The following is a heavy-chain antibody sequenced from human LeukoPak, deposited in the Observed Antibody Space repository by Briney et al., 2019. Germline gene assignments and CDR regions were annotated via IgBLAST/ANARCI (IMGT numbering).Heavy chain of an antibody. V-gene: IGHV1-8*01. CDR3: ARATYYGSSYTMDV. J-gene: IGHJ6*02. CDR1: GYTFTNYD. D-gene: IGHD2-21*01. CDR2: MNPNSGNT. Sequence: ASVKVSCKASGYTFTNYDINWVRQAPGQGLEWMGWMNPNSGNTGYAQEFQGRVTMTRDTSTNTAYMELSGLRSEDTAMYYCARATYYGSSYTMDVWGQGTTVTVSS.